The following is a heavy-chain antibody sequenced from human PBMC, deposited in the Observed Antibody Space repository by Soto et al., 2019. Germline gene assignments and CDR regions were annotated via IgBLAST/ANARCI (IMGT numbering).Heavy chain of an antibody. V-gene: IGHV3-23*01. CDR2: ISGSGST. CDR3: AKDYLRWAQS. Sequence: EVQLLESGGGLEQPGGSLRLSCAASAFTFSDYGMSWVRQAPGKGLEWVSAISGSGSTFYADSVKGRFTISRDNSKNTLYLQMNSLRAEDTAVYYCAKDYLRWAQSWGQGTLVTVSS. D-gene: IGHD1-26*01. CDR1: AFTFSDYG. J-gene: IGHJ5*02.